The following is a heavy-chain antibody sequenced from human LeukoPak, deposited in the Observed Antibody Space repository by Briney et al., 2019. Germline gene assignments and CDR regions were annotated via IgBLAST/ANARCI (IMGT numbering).Heavy chain of an antibody. D-gene: IGHD6-6*01. CDR1: GFTFSDYY. Sequence: PGGSLRLSCAASGFTFSDYYMSWIRQAPGKGLEWVSYISSSGSTIYYADSVKGRFTISRDNAKNSLYLQMNSLRAEDTAVYYCARTSSGGGSSSGDRCFDLWGRGTLVTVSS. CDR3: ARTSSGGGSSSGDRCFDL. CDR2: ISSSGSTI. J-gene: IGHJ2*01. V-gene: IGHV3-11*04.